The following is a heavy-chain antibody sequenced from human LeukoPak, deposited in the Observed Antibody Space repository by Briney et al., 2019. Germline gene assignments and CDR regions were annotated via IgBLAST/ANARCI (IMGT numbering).Heavy chain of an antibody. D-gene: IGHD1-26*01. V-gene: IGHV3-33*08. CDR3: ARDRSGSYYNGFDY. CDR1: GFTFSSYS. CDR2: IWYDGSNK. J-gene: IGHJ4*02. Sequence: PGGSLRLSRAASGFTFSSYSMNWVRQAPGKGLEWVAVIWYDGSNKYYADSVKGRFTISRDNSKNTLYLQMNSLRAEDTAVYYCARDRSGSYYNGFDYWGQGTLVTVSS.